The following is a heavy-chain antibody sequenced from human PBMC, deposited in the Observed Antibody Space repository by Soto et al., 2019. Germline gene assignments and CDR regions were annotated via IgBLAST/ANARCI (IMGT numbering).Heavy chain of an antibody. J-gene: IGHJ3*02. V-gene: IGHV4-31*03. CDR3: ERGYCSGGSCYSGHGFDI. CDR2: LYYSGST. Sequence: QVRLQESGPGLVKPSQTLSLTCTVSGASISSGGFYWSWIRQHPGKALEWIGFLYYSGSTYYNPSLRSRLNISVDTSKNQFSLTLSSVTAADTAVYYCERGYCSGGSCYSGHGFDIWGQGTMVTVSS. CDR1: GASISSGGFY. D-gene: IGHD2-15*01.